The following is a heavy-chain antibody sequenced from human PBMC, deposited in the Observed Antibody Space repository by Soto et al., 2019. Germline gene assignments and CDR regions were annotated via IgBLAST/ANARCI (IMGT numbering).Heavy chain of an antibody. D-gene: IGHD2-2*01. CDR2: IYHTGST. J-gene: IGHJ5*02. CDR3: ARVPDR. V-gene: IGHV4-59*12. CDR1: GGGISSNS. Sequence: SETLSLTCTVSGGGISSNSWSWIRQTPGKGLEWIGYIYHTGSTYYNPSLKSRVTISVDRSKNQFSLKLSSVTAADTAVYYCARVPDRWGQGTLVTVSS.